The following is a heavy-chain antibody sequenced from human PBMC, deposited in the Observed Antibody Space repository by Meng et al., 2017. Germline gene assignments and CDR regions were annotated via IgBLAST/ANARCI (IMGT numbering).Heavy chain of an antibody. J-gene: IGHJ4*02. D-gene: IGHD2-21*02. Sequence: VQLVQSGAEVKKPGASVKVSCKPSGYNFPDYYIHWVRRAPGQGLEWMGRINPKSGDTHYAQKFQARVTMTGDTSISTAYMELSGLRSDDTAMYYCARDEGAGVVTAINYWGQGTLVTVSS. V-gene: IGHV1-2*06. CDR1: GYNFPDYY. CDR2: INPKSGDT. CDR3: ARDEGAGVVTAINY.